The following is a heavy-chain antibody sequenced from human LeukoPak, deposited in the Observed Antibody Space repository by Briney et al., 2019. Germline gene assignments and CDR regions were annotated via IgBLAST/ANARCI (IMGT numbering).Heavy chain of an antibody. CDR2: IYYSGST. J-gene: IGHJ4*02. D-gene: IGHD5-24*01. CDR1: GGSFSGYY. Sequence: SETLSLTCAVYGGSFSGYYWSWVRQPPGKGLEWIGYIYYSGSTNYNPSLKSRVTISVDTSKNQFPLKLSSVTAADTAVYYCARDNGYNSNLDYWGQGSLVTVSS. CDR3: ARDNGYNSNLDY. V-gene: IGHV4-59*01.